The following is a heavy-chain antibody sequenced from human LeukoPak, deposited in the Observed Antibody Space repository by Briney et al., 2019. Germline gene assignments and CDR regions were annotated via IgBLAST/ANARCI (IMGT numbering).Heavy chain of an antibody. CDR2: SNK. V-gene: IGHV3-30*01. J-gene: IGHJ6*02. D-gene: IGHD2-15*01. Sequence: SNKYYPDSVKRRFTISRDNSKNTLYLQMNSLRAEDTAVYYCARDIVVVVAALDYYYYGMDVWGQGTTVTVSS. CDR3: ARDIVVVVAALDYYYYGMDV.